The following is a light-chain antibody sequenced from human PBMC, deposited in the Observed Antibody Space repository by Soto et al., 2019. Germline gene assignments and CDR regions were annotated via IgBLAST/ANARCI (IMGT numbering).Light chain of an antibody. CDR3: QQFDNSPLYT. Sequence: DIVLTQSSVTLSLSPGERATLSCRASQSLRSSYLAWYQQKPGQAPRLLMYGASNRATGFPDRFSGSGSGTDFTLTISRLEPEDFAVYYCHCQQFDNSPLYTFGQGTKLEIK. V-gene: IGKV3-20*01. CDR1: QSLRSSY. J-gene: IGKJ2*01. CDR2: GAS.